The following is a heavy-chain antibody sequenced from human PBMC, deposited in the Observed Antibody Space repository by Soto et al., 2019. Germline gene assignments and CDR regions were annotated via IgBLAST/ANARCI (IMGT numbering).Heavy chain of an antibody. J-gene: IGHJ3*02. V-gene: IGHV5-51*01. CDR3: AWTSDIVVVPAAPGAFDI. CDR2: IYPGDSDT. CDR1: GYSFTSYW. D-gene: IGHD2-2*01. Sequence: GESLKISCKGSGYSFTSYWIGWVRQMPGKGLEWMGIIYPGDSDTRYSPSFQGQVTISADKSISTAYLQWSSLKASDTAMYYCAWTSDIVVVPAAPGAFDIWGQGTMVTVSS.